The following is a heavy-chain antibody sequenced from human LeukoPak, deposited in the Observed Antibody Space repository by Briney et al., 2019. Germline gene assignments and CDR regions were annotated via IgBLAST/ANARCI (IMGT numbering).Heavy chain of an antibody. V-gene: IGHV3-23*01. D-gene: IGHD2-2*01. CDR3: AEGGDIVVVPALLDV. CDR1: GFTFSSYA. Sequence: GGSLRLSCAASGFTFSSYAMSWVRQAPGKGLEWVSAISGSGGSTYYADSVKGRFTISRDNSKNTLYLQMNSLRAEDTAVYYCAEGGDIVVVPALLDVWGKGTTVTVSS. J-gene: IGHJ6*04. CDR2: ISGSGGST.